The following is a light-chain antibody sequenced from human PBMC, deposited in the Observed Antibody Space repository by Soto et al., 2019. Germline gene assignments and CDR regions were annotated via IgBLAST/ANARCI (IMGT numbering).Light chain of an antibody. J-gene: IGLJ1*01. Sequence: QAVLTQPPSASGTPGQRVTISCSGSSSNIGSNTVNWLPGTAPKLLIYGNNQRPSGVPDRFSGSKSGTSASLAISGLQSEGEADYYCTTWDDSLNVLYVFGTGTKVTVL. CDR3: TTWDDSLNVLYV. V-gene: IGLV1-44*01. CDR1: SSNIGSNT. CDR2: GNN.